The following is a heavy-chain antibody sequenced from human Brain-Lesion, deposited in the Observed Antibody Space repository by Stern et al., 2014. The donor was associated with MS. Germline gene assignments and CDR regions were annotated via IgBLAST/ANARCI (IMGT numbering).Heavy chain of an antibody. J-gene: IGHJ6*02. CDR2: IFNSGST. Sequence: QVQLQESGPGLVKPSQTLSLSCTVSGGSISSGGYYWSWIRQPAGKGLEWIGRIFNSGSTRYNPSLKSRVTITKDTSKNHFPLRLNSMTAADTAVYYCARGRVVPGFQYYATDVWGQGTTVIVSS. D-gene: IGHD2-2*01. V-gene: IGHV4-61*02. CDR3: ARGRVVPGFQYYATDV. CDR1: GGSISSGGYY.